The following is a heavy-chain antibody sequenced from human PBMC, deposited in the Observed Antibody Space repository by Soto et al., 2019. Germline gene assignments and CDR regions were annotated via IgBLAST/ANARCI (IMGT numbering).Heavy chain of an antibody. J-gene: IGHJ5*02. CDR3: ARDPAP. CDR2: IYYSGST. V-gene: IGHV4-59*12. CDR1: GYSISGYY. Sequence: SETLSLTCTVSGYSISGYYWSWVRQPPGKGLQWIGCIYYSGSTNYNPSLKSRVTISVDTSKNQFSLKLSSVTAADTAVYYCARDPAPWGQGTLVTVSS.